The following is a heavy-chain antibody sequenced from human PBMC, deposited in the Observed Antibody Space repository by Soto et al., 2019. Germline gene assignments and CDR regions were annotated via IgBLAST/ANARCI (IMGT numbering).Heavy chain of an antibody. V-gene: IGHV3-33*01. CDR2: IWYDGSNK. D-gene: IGHD5-12*01. J-gene: IGHJ4*02. CDR1: GFTFSSYG. Sequence: QVQLVESGGGVVQPGRSLRLSCAASGFTFSSYGMHWVRQAPGKGLEWVAVIWYDGSNKYYADSVKGRFTISRDNSKNPLYLQMNSLRAEDTAVYYCARVRNSGYAPHFDYWGQGTLVTVSS. CDR3: ARVRNSGYAPHFDY.